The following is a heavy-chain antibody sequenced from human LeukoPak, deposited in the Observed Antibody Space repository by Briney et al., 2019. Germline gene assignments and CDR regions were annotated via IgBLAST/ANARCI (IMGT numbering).Heavy chain of an antibody. CDR1: GYTFTTYG. CDR2: ISVYNDNT. J-gene: IGHJ6*02. CDR3: ARGVSSWYYGMDV. D-gene: IGHD6-13*01. V-gene: IGHV1-18*01. Sequence: ASVTVSCKASGYTFTTYGINWVRQAPGQGLEWMGWISVYNDNTYYTQKLQGRVTMTTDTPTSTAYMELGSLISDDTAVYYCARGVSSWYYGMDVWGQGTTVIVSS.